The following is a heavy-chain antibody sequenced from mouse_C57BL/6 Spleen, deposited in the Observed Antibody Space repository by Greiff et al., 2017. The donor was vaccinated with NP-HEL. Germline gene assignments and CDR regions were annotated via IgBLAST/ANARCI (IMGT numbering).Heavy chain of an antibody. CDR3: ARERGQLRPLDY. CDR1: GFTFSSYA. CDR2: ISDGGSYT. J-gene: IGHJ2*01. Sequence: EVHLVESGGGLVKPGGSLKLSCAASGFTFSSYAMSWVRQTPEKRLEWVATISDGGSYTYYPDNVKGRFTISRDNAKNNLYLQMSHLKSEDTAMYYCARERGQLRPLDYWGQGTTLTVSS. D-gene: IGHD3-2*02. V-gene: IGHV5-4*01.